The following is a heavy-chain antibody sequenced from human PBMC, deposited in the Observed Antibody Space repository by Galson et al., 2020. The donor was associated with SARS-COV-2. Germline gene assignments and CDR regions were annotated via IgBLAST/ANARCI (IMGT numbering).Heavy chain of an antibody. CDR1: GLSLSTSGMR. V-gene: IGHV2-70*04. Sequence: SGPTLVKPTQTLTLTCTFSGLSLSTSGMRVSWIRQPPGKALEWLARIDWDDDKFYSTSLKTRLTISKDTSKNQVVLTMTNMDPVDTATHYCAAPSAYPDYDAFNIWGQGTKVTVSS. J-gene: IGHJ3*02. D-gene: IGHD3-22*01. CDR3: AAPSAYPDYDAFNI. CDR2: IDWDDDK.